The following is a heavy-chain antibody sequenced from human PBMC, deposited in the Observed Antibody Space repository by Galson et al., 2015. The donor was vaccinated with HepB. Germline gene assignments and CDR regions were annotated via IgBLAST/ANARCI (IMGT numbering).Heavy chain of an antibody. V-gene: IGHV1-69*13. CDR2: IIPIFGTA. Sequence: SVKVSCKASGGTFSSYAISWVRQAPGQGLEWMGGIIPIFGTANYAQKFQGRVTITADESTSTAYMELSSLRSEDTAVYYCARLWPHSQGAFDIWGQGTMVTVSP. CDR3: ARLWPHSQGAFDI. J-gene: IGHJ3*02. CDR1: GGTFSSYA. D-gene: IGHD6-13*01.